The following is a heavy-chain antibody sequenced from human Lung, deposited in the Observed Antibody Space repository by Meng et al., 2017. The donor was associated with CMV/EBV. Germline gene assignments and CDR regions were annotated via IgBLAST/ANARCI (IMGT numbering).Heavy chain of an antibody. CDR2: TYYRSKWYH. V-gene: IGHV6-1*01. J-gene: IGHJ4*02. D-gene: IGHD4-23*01. Sequence: HSAPGVHNPTPTPQLTSSISGDIVSGNSAPWHWIRQSPSRGLEWLGRTYYRSKWYHEYAVSVKSRITISPDTPKNQFSLQLNSIAPEDTAVYYCARGINGGCGDWGQGTLVTVSS. CDR1: GDIVSGNSAP. CDR3: ARGINGGCGD.